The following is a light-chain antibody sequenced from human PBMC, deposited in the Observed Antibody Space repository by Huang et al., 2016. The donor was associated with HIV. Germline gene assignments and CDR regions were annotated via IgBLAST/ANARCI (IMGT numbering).Light chain of an antibody. Sequence: DIQMTQFPTSLSASVEDRVTITCRAGQAIDKYLNWYQQKSGRAPRLLIYGASKLQSGVLSRFRGRASGTHFSLTINSLQPDDSAIYYCQQSYRTPRTFGQGTNLEI. CDR2: GAS. CDR3: QQSYRTPRT. J-gene: IGKJ2*01. CDR1: QAIDKY. V-gene: IGKV1-39*01.